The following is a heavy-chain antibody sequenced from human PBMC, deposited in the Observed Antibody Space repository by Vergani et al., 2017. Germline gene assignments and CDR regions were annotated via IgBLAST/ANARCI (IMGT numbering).Heavy chain of an antibody. CDR2: INHSGST. CDR1: GGSFSGYY. J-gene: IGHJ3*02. CDR3: ARDRITIFGVVDAFDI. D-gene: IGHD3-3*01. V-gene: IGHV4-34*01. Sequence: QVQLQQWGAGLLKPSETLSLTCAVYGGSFSGYYWSWIRQPPGKGLEWIGEINHSGSTNYNPSLKSRVTISVDTSKNQFSLKLSSVTAADTAVYYCARDRITIFGVVDAFDIWGQGTMVTVSS.